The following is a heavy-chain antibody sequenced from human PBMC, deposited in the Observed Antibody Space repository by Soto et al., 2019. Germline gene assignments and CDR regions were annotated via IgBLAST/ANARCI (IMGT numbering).Heavy chain of an antibody. CDR2: ISYDGSNK. Sequence: GGSLRLSCAASGFTFSSYAMHWVRQAPGKGLEWVAVISYDGSNKYYADSVKGRFTISRDNSKNTLYLQMNSLRAEDTAVYYCARAHGHSSPEVKDIYYYYGMDVWGQGTTVTVSS. V-gene: IGHV3-30-3*01. J-gene: IGHJ6*02. D-gene: IGHD6-13*01. CDR1: GFTFSSYA. CDR3: ARAHGHSSPEVKDIYYYYGMDV.